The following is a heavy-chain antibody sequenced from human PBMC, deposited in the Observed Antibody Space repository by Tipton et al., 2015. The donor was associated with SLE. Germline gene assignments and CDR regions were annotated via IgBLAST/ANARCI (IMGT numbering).Heavy chain of an antibody. CDR2: ISGSGGST. J-gene: IGHJ4*02. D-gene: IGHD1-26*01. V-gene: IGHV3-23*01. CDR3: AKDRGSYYALDY. Sequence: SLRLSCVASGFTFSSYAMSWVRQAPGKGLEWVSAISGSGGSTYYADSVKGRFTISRDNSKNTLYLQMNSLRAEDTAVYYCAKDRGSYYALDYWGQGTLVTVPS. CDR1: GFTFSSYA.